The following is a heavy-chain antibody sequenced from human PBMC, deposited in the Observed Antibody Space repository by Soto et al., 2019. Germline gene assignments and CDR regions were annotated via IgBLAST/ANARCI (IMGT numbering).Heavy chain of an antibody. CDR2: FDPEDGET. J-gene: IGHJ4*02. V-gene: IGHV1-24*01. CDR1: GYTLTELS. CDR3: ATGPIFGVVIPPAFDD. D-gene: IGHD3-3*01. Sequence: ASVKVSCKVSGYTLTELSMHWVRQAPGKGLEWMGGFDPEDGETIYAQKFQGRVTMTEDTSTDTAYMELSSLRSEDTAVYYCATGPIFGVVIPPAFDDWAQGTLVTVSS.